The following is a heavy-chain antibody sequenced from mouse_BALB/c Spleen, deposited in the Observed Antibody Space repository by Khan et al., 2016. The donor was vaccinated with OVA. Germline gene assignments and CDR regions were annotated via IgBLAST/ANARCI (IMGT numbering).Heavy chain of an antibody. CDR1: GFSLTSYG. Sequence: VQLLETGPGLVAPSQSLSITCTVSGFSLTSYGVHWVRQPPGKGLEWLGVIWAGGSTNYNSALMSRLSISKDNSKSQVYLEMNSLQTDDTAMYYCARLEDIWGQGTTLTVSS. V-gene: IGHV2-9*02. CDR3: ARLEDI. CDR2: IWAGGST. J-gene: IGHJ2*01. D-gene: IGHD1-3*01.